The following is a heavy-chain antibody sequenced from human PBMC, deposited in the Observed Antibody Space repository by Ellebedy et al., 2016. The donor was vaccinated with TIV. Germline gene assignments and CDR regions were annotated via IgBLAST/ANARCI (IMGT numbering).Heavy chain of an antibody. J-gene: IGHJ3*02. D-gene: IGHD4/OR15-4a*01. Sequence: AASVKVSCKASGYTFTSNGFSWVRQAPGQGLEWMGWISAYNGNTNYAQKFQGRVTMTTDTSTSTAYMELRSLRSDDTAMYYCARDGRSEVLTLEALDIWGQGTMVTVSS. CDR3: ARDGRSEVLTLEALDI. CDR1: GYTFTSNG. V-gene: IGHV1-18*04. CDR2: ISAYNGNT.